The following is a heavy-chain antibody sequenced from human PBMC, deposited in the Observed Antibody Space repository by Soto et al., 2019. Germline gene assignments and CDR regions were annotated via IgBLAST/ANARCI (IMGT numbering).Heavy chain of an antibody. CDR3: ASIYDSSGYYYGNNWFDP. V-gene: IGHV4-59*12. CDR2: ISYSGNP. CDR1: GGSISSYY. J-gene: IGHJ5*02. D-gene: IGHD3-22*01. Sequence: SETLSLTCTVFGGSISSYYWSWIRQPPGKGLEWIGYISYSGNPKYNPSPKSRVTISVDTSKNQFSLKLSSVTAADTAMYYCASIYDSSGYYYGNNWFDPWGQGTLVTVSS.